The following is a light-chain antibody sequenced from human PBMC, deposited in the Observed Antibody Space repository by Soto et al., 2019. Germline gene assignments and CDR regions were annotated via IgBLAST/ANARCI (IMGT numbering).Light chain of an antibody. CDR1: QTIYSN. V-gene: IGKV3-15*01. CDR2: LAS. J-gene: IGKJ1*01. CDR3: QQYERFWA. Sequence: IVITKFTATMSEAQGDRATXSCRAGQTIYSNVALYQQIPGQPPRVLVYLASTRATGVPARFRRSGSGTEFTLNISGLQSEDFALYYFQQYERFWAFGQGTKLDIK.